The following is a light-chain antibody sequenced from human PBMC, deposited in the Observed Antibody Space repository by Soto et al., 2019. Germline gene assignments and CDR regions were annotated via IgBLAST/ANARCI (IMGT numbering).Light chain of an antibody. CDR3: CSYTSSSTLV. CDR2: EVS. Sequence: QSALTQPASVSGSPGQSITISCTGTSSDVGGYNYVSWYQQHPDKAPKLMIYEVSNRPSGVSNRFSGSKSGNTASLTISGLQAEDEADYYCCSYTSSSTLVFGGGTQLTVL. V-gene: IGLV2-14*01. CDR1: SSDVGGYNY. J-gene: IGLJ2*01.